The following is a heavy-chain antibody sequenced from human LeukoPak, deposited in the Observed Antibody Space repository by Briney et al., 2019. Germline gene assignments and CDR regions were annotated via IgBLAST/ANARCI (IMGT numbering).Heavy chain of an antibody. Sequence: SQTLSLTCAVSGGSISSGGYSWSWIRQPPGKGLEWIGYIYYSGSTKYNPSLKSRVTISVDTSKNQFSLKLNSVTAADTAVYYCARLTPPTYPTHYYYYYGMDVWGQGTTVTVSS. CDR2: IYYSGST. CDR1: GGSISSGGYS. J-gene: IGHJ6*02. CDR3: ARLTPPTYPTHYYYYYGMDV. V-gene: IGHV4-30-4*07. D-gene: IGHD2-15*01.